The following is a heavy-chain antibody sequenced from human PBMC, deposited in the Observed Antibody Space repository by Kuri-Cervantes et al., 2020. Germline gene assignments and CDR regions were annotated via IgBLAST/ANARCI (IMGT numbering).Heavy chain of an antibody. CDR3: ARAHIVVVTHDAFDI. Sequence: GESLKISCAASGSTFSSYSMSWVRQAPGKVLEWVSTSSDNTYYADSVKGRFTISRDNAKNSLYLQMNSLRAEDTAVYYCARAHIVVVTHDAFDIWGQGTMVTVSS. D-gene: IGHD2-21*02. J-gene: IGHJ3*02. CDR2: SSDNT. CDR1: GSTFSSYS. V-gene: IGHV3-21*01.